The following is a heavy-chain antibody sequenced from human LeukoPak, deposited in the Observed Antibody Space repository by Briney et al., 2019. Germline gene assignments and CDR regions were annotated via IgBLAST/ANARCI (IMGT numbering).Heavy chain of an antibody. CDR3: ARELSLYCSGGSCYPANAFDI. CDR2: TYYRSKWYN. V-gene: IGHV6-1*01. CDR1: RDSVSSNSAA. Sequence: SQTLSLNCAISRDSVSSNSAAWNWIRQSPSRGLEWLGRTYYRSKWYNDYAGSVKSRITINPGTSTNQFSLQLNSVTPEDTAVYYCARELSLYCSGGSCYPANAFDIWGQGTMVTVSS. D-gene: IGHD2-15*01. J-gene: IGHJ3*02.